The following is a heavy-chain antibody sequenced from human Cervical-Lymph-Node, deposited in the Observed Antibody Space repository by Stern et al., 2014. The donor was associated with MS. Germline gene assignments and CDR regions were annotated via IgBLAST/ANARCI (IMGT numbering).Heavy chain of an antibody. Sequence: QVQLQQWGAGLLKPSETLSLTCAVYGGSFRGYYWSWIRQPPGKGLEWIGEINHSGRTNYNPSLKSRVTISVDTSKNQFSLKLSSVTAADTAVYYCARGRRGSGYPLWGQGTLVTVSS. J-gene: IGHJ4*02. CDR2: INHSGRT. CDR1: GGSFRGYY. D-gene: IGHD3-22*01. V-gene: IGHV4-34*01. CDR3: ARGRRGSGYPL.